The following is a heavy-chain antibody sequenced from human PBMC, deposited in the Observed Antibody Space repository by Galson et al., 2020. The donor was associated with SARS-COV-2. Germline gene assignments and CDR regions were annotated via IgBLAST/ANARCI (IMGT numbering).Heavy chain of an antibody. Sequence: GGSLRLSCAASGFTFSSYGMHWVRQAPGKGLEWVAVIWYDGSNKYYADSVKGRFTISRDNSKNTLYLQMNSLRAEDTAVYYCARDRRAHYYDSSGYEFDYWGQGTLVTVSS. CDR3: ARDRRAHYYDSSGYEFDY. CDR2: IWYDGSNK. CDR1: GFTFSSYG. D-gene: IGHD3-22*01. J-gene: IGHJ4*02. V-gene: IGHV3-33*01.